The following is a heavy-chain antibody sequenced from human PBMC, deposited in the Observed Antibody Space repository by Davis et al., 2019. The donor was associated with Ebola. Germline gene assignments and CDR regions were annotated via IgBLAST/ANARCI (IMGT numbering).Heavy chain of an antibody. CDR3: TRGWLRGGMDV. J-gene: IGHJ6*02. CDR2: TYYNSKWYN. V-gene: IGHV6-1*01. D-gene: IGHD5-18*01. Sequence: PSETLSLTCAISGDTVSSGGWNCIRQSTSRGLEWLGRTYYNSKWYNDYAVSVKSRITINPDTSKNQFSLQLNSVTPEDTALYYCTRGWLRGGMDVWGEGTTVTV. CDR1: GDTVSSGG.